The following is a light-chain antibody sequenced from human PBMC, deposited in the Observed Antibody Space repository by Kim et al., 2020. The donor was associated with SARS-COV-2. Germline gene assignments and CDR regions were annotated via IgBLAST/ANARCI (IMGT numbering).Light chain of an antibody. CDR1: KLGDKY. V-gene: IGLV3-1*01. Sequence: SYELTQPPSVSVSPGQTASITCSGDKLGDKYACWYQQKPGQSPVLVIYQDSKRPSGLPARFSGSNSGNTATLTISGTQAMDEADYYCPAWDSSNVVFCGG. CDR3: PAWDSSNVV. J-gene: IGLJ2*01. CDR2: QDS.